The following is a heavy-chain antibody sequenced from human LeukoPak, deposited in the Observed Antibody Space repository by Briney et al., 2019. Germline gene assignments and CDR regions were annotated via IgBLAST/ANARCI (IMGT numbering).Heavy chain of an antibody. V-gene: IGHV1-8*01. CDR3: ARAHQGSGSPSTGFDY. J-gene: IGHJ4*02. CDR1: GYTFTSYD. CDR2: MNPNSGNT. D-gene: IGHD3-10*01. Sequence: GASVKVSCKASGYTFTSYDINWVRQATGQGLEWMGWMNPNSGNTGYAQKFQGRVTMTRNTSISTAYMELSSLRSEDTAGYYCARAHQGSGSPSTGFDYWGQGTLVTVSS.